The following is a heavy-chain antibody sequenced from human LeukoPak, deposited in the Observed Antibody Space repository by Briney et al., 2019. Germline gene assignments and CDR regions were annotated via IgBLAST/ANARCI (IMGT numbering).Heavy chain of an antibody. J-gene: IGHJ3*02. D-gene: IGHD3-16*01. Sequence: SETLSLTCTVSGGSISSSSYYWGWIRQPPGRGLEWIGSIYYSGSTYYNPSLKSRVTISVDTSKNRFSLKLSSVTAADTAVYYCARPFAYYDYVWGSLAAFDIWGQGTMVTVSS. V-gene: IGHV4-39*01. CDR3: ARPFAYYDYVWGSLAAFDI. CDR1: GGSISSSSYY. CDR2: IYYSGST.